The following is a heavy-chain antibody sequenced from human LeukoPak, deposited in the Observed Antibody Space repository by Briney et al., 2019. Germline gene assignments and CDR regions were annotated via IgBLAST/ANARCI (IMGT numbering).Heavy chain of an antibody. J-gene: IGHJ4*02. V-gene: IGHV3-30*02. D-gene: IGHD3-3*01. CDR2: IRYDGSNK. CDR3: ARDYDFWSGYYSPTRGYFGY. Sequence: GGSLRVSYAASGFTFSGSGMHWVRQAPGKGLELVTFIRYDGSNKYYTDSVKGRFTISRENPKTTLYLQMDSLRAEDTAVYYCARDYDFWSGYYSPTRGYFGYWGQGTLVTVSS. CDR1: GFTFSGSG.